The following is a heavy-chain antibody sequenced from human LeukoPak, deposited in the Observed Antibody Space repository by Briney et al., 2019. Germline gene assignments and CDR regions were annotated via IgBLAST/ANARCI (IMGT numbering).Heavy chain of an antibody. Sequence: PSETLSLTCTVSGVAISSYYWSWVRQPPGKGLEWMGYIYYSGSTNYNPSLKSRVTVSVDTSKNQFSLKLTSVTAADTAVYYCARGVPEYYDFWSGYFYYFYYWGQGTLVTVSS. J-gene: IGHJ4*02. CDR3: ARGVPEYYDFWSGYFYYFYY. CDR1: GVAISSYY. V-gene: IGHV4-59*01. D-gene: IGHD3-3*01. CDR2: IYYSGST.